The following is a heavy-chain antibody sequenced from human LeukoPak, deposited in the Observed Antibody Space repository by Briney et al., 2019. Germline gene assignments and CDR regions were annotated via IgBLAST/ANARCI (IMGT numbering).Heavy chain of an antibody. CDR2: IIPMFRTP. D-gene: IGHD3-22*01. V-gene: IGHV1-69*05. CDR3: ARVGEEDSSGSALGY. J-gene: IGHJ4*02. Sequence: SVKVSCKASGGTFSNYAISWVRQAPGQGLEWMGRIIPMFRTPNYAQKFQGRVTSTTDESTSTAYMELSSLRSEDTAVYYCARVGEEDSSGSALGYWGQGTLVTVSS. CDR1: GGTFSNYA.